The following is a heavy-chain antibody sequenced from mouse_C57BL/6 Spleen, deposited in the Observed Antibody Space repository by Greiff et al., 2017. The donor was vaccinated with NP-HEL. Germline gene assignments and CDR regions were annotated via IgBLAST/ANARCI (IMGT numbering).Heavy chain of an antibody. CDR1: GYAFSSYW. V-gene: IGHV1-80*01. D-gene: IGHD1-2*01. Sequence: VQLVESGAELVKPGASVKISCKASGYAFSSYWMNWVKQRPGKGLEWIGEIYPGDGDTNYNGKFKGKATLTADKSSSTAYMQLSSLTSEDSAVYFCARSAAPYYFDYWGQGTTLTVSS. CDR2: IYPGDGDT. J-gene: IGHJ2*01. CDR3: ARSAAPYYFDY.